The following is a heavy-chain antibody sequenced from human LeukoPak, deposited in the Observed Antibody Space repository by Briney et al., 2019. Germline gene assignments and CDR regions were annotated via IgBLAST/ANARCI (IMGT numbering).Heavy chain of an antibody. CDR2: ISGSGGIT. Sequence: GGSLRLSCAASGFTFSSYAMSWVRQAPGKGLGWVSNISGSGGITYYADFVKGRFTTSRDNSKNTLYLEMNSLRAEDTAIYYCARRAEGGSGSWPSYWGQGTLVTVSS. CDR3: ARRAEGGSGSWPSY. D-gene: IGHD3-10*01. V-gene: IGHV3-23*01. CDR1: GFTFSSYA. J-gene: IGHJ4*02.